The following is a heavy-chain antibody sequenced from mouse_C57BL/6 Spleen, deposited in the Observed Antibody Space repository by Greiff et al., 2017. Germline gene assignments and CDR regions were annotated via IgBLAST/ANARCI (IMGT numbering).Heavy chain of an antibody. CDR2: IYPGDGDT. CDR1: GYAFSSYW. Sequence: VQRVESGAELVKPGASVKISCKASGYAFSSYWMNWVKQRPGKGLEWIGQIYPGDGDTNYNGKFKGKATLTADKSSSTAYMQLSSLTSEDAAVYFCAWSNPILLDYWGQGTTLTVSS. V-gene: IGHV1-80*01. CDR3: AWSNPILLDY. J-gene: IGHJ2*01. D-gene: IGHD2-5*01.